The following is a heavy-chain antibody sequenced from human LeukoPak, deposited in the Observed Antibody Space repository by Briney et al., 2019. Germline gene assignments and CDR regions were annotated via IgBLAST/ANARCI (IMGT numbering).Heavy chain of an antibody. CDR3: ARDINYYDSSGHPDY. D-gene: IGHD3-22*01. J-gene: IGHJ4*02. CDR2: ISYDGSNK. CDR1: GFTFSSYG. V-gene: IGHV3-30*03. Sequence: PGGSLRLSCAASGFTFSSYGMHWVRQAPGKGLEWVAVISYDGSNKYYADSVKGRFTISRDNSKNTLYLQMNSLRAEDTAVYYCARDINYYDSSGHPDYWGQGTLVTVSS.